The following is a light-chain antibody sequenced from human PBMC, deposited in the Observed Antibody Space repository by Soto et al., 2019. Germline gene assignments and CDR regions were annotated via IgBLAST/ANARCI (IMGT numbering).Light chain of an antibody. J-gene: IGKJ2*01. CDR2: DAS. V-gene: IGKV1-5*03. CDR1: QSITTG. CDR3: PQQNPHSPYT. Sequence: DIQMPQSPSTLSASVGDRVTITCLASQSITTGLAWYQQKPGKAPKLLIFDASSLRSGVPSRFRGSGSGTEFTRTTSSLLPEDFSAYYCPQQNPHSPYTFGQGTKLEIK.